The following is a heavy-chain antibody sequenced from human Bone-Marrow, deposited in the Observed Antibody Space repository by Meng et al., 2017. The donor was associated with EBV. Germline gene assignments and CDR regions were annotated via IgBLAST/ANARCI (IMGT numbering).Heavy chain of an antibody. Sequence: QVELVPSGAEVKKPGSPGEVSCKTSGGTFRRDAISWVRQAPGQGLEWMGGLIPMSDAPHYAQKFQGRVTITADESTSTHYMDLSGLRSEDTAVYYCASESGRGFTPDYWGQGTLVTVSS. D-gene: IGHD3-10*01. CDR1: GGTFRRDA. CDR3: ASESGRGFTPDY. CDR2: LIPMSDAP. V-gene: IGHV1-69*01. J-gene: IGHJ4*02.